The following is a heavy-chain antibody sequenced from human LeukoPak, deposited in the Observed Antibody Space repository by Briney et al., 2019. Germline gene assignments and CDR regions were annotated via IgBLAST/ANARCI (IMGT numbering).Heavy chain of an antibody. D-gene: IGHD2-2*01. J-gene: IGHJ6*02. Sequence: SETLSLTCTVSGGSISSSSYYWGWIRQPPGKGLEWIGSIYYSGSTYYNPSLKSRVTISVDTSKNQFSLKLSSVTAADTAVYYCARDIVVVPAAPAYYYYGMDVWGQGTTVTVSS. CDR1: GGSISSSSYY. CDR2: IYYSGST. CDR3: ARDIVVVPAAPAYYYYGMDV. V-gene: IGHV4-39*01.